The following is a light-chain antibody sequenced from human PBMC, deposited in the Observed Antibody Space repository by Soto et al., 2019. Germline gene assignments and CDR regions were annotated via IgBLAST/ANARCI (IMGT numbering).Light chain of an antibody. CDR3: GEWDETLDGLYV. Sequence: QSVLTQPPSVSGTPGQRVTISCSGSSSNVAINPVNWYQHLPGAAPRLLIYETDRRSSGVPDRFSASKSGTPASLAISGLTSEDEADYYCGEWDETLDGLYVFGTGTKVTVL. J-gene: IGLJ1*01. CDR2: ETD. V-gene: IGLV1-44*01. CDR1: SSNVAINP.